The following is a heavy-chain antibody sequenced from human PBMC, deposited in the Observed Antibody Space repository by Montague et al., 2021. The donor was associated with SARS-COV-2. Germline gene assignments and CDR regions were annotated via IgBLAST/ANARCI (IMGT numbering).Heavy chain of an antibody. CDR2: TYYRSKWYN. J-gene: IGHJ2*01. CDR1: GDSVSSNIAT. V-gene: IGHV6-1*01. D-gene: IGHD2-21*02. CDR3: ARAYCGGDCYFYWYFDL. Sequence: CAMSGDSVSSNIATWNWIRQSPSRGLEWLGRTYYRSKWYNDYAVFVKSRVIINPDTSNNRISLQLNSVSPEDTAVYYCARAYCGGDCYFYWYFDLWGRGTLVTVSS.